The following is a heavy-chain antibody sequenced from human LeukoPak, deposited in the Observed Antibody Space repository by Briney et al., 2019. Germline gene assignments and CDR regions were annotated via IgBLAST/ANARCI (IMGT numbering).Heavy chain of an antibody. CDR2: IYYTGST. CDR3: ARDRYDSSGYPGAFGL. D-gene: IGHD3-22*01. J-gene: IGHJ3*01. CDR1: GGSISGTTYY. V-gene: IGHV4-39*07. Sequence: SETLSLTCTVSGGSISGTTYYWAWIRQPPGKGLEWIGTIYYTGSTYYKPSLKSRVTISVDTSKNQFSLKLTSVTAADTAVYYCARDRYDSSGYPGAFGLWGQGTMVTVSS.